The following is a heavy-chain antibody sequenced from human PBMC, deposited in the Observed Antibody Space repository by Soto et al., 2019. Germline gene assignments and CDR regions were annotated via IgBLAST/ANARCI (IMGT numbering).Heavy chain of an antibody. D-gene: IGHD2-15*01. V-gene: IGHV4-31*03. J-gene: IGHJ5*02. CDR2: IYYSGST. CDR3: ARANLVVAARASWLDP. Sequence: TLSLTCTVSGGSISSGGYYWSWIRQHPGKGLEWIGYIYYSGSTYYNPSLKSRVTISVDTSKNQFSLKLSSVTAADTAVYYCARANLVVAARASWLDPWGQGTLVTVYS. CDR1: GGSISSGGYY.